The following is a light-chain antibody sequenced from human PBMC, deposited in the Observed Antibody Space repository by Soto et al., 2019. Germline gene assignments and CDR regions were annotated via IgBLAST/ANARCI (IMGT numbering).Light chain of an antibody. V-gene: IGKV1-27*01. CDR1: QGIRNY. J-gene: IGKJ2*01. CDR3: QKYSGPPYT. CDR2: TAS. Sequence: DIQMTQSPSSLSASVGDRVTITCRASQGIRNYLAWYQQKPGKVPKLLIYTASTLQSGVPSRFSGSGSVTDFTLTISSLQPEDVATYYCQKYSGPPYTFGQGTNLEIK.